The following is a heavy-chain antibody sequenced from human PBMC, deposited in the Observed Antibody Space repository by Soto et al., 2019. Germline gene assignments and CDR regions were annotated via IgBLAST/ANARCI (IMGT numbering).Heavy chain of an antibody. J-gene: IGHJ4*02. CDR3: AREGAATYYDFWSGYRLGYFDY. D-gene: IGHD3-3*01. CDR1: GFTVSSNY. CDR2: IYSGGST. Sequence: GGSLRLSCAASGFTVSSNYMSWVRQAPGKGLEWVSVIYSGGSTYYADTVKVRFTISGDNSKNTLYLQMNSLRAEDTAVYYCAREGAATYYDFWSGYRLGYFDYWGQGTLVTVSS. V-gene: IGHV3-66*01.